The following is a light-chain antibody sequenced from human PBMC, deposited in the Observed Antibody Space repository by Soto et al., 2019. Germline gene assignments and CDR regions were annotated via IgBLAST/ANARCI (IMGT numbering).Light chain of an antibody. CDR3: SSYTSSSTLLYV. Sequence: QSALTQPASLSGSPGQSITISCTGTSSDVGGYNYVSWYQQHPGKAPKLMIYDVSNRPSGVSNRFSGSKSGNTASLTISGLQAEDEADYYCSSYTSSSTLLYVFGTGTKATVL. V-gene: IGLV2-14*01. CDR2: DVS. J-gene: IGLJ1*01. CDR1: SSDVGGYNY.